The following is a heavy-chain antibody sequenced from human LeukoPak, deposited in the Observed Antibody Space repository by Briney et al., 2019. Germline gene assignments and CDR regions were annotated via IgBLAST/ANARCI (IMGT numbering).Heavy chain of an antibody. CDR3: TTVQTGRFDP. V-gene: IGHV3-15*01. J-gene: IGHJ5*02. CDR2: IKSKTDGGTA. CDR1: GFIFTHGW. D-gene: IGHD1-14*01. Sequence: GGSLRLSCVASGFIFTHGWTSWVRQAPGKGLEWVGRIKSKTDGGTADYAAPMKGRFTISRDESTNTLYLQMNSLKTEDTGVYYCTTVQTGRFDPWGQGTLVTVSS.